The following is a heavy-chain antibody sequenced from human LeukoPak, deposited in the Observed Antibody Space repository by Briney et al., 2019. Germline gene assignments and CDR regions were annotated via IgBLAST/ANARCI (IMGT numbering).Heavy chain of an antibody. CDR1: GGSISSSSYY. Sequence: PSGTLSLTCTVSGGSISSSSYYWGWIRQPPGKGLEWIGSIYYSGRTQYNPSLKSRVTISVDTSKNQFSLKLSSVTAADTAVYYCARSCLIVDIVATIRARLGGNAFDIWGQGTMVIVSS. CDR2: IYYSGRT. V-gene: IGHV4-39*07. D-gene: IGHD5-12*01. CDR3: ARSCLIVDIVATIRARLGGNAFDI. J-gene: IGHJ3*02.